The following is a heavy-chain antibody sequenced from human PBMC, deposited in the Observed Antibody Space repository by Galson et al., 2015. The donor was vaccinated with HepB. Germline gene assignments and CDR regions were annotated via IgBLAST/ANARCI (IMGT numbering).Heavy chain of an antibody. CDR1: GFTFSDYY. J-gene: IGHJ4*02. CDR2: ISASATYT. Sequence: SLRLSCAASGFTFSDYYMTWIRQAPGKGLEWLSYISASATYTNYADSVKGRFTISRDNAKNSLYLQMNSLTAEDTAVFYCARVAASDYGDHAHFDYWGQGTPVTGSS. CDR3: ARVAASDYGDHAHFDY. V-gene: IGHV3-11*06. D-gene: IGHD4-17*01.